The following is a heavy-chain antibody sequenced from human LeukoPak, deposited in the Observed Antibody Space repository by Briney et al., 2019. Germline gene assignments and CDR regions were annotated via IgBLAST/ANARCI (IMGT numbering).Heavy chain of an antibody. Sequence: ASVKLSCKASGYTFTNYGISGVRQAPGQGLEWMGWISAYNGNTNYAQKLQGRVTMTTDASTSTAYMELRSLRSDDTAVYYCARGRLGSGWYQIDYWGQGTLVTVSS. CDR2: ISAYNGNT. D-gene: IGHD6-19*01. J-gene: IGHJ4*02. V-gene: IGHV1-18*01. CDR3: ARGRLGSGWYQIDY. CDR1: GYTFTNYG.